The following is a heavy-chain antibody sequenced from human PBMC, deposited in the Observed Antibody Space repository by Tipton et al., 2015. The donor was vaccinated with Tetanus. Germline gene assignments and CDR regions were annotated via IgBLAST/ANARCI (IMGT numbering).Heavy chain of an antibody. CDR3: ARDRGDYIYYGMDV. CDR1: GYTFTGYY. J-gene: IGHJ6*02. D-gene: IGHD3-22*01. Sequence: QVQLVQSGPEVKKPGASVKVSCKASGYTFTGYYIYWVRQAPGQGLEWMGWIDPNSGGTVYAQKFQGRVTMTRDTSISTAYMELRSLRSDDTAVYYCARDRGDYIYYGMDVWGPGTTVTVS. V-gene: IGHV1-2*02. CDR2: IDPNSGGT.